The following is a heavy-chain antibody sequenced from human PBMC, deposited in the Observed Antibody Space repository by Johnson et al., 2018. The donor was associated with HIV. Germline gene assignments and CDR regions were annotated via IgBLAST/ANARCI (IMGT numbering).Heavy chain of an antibody. D-gene: IGHD1-7*01. CDR1: GFTFSNAW. J-gene: IGHJ3*01. CDR3: ARENYRRRDAFDV. Sequence: VQLVESGGGVVQPGRSLRLSCAASGFTFSNAWMSWVRQAPGKGLEWVGRIKSKTDGGTTDYAAPVKGRFTISRDDSKNTLYLQMNSLKTEDTAVYYCARENYRRRDAFDVWGQGTVVIVSS. V-gene: IGHV3-15*01. CDR2: IKSKTDGGTT.